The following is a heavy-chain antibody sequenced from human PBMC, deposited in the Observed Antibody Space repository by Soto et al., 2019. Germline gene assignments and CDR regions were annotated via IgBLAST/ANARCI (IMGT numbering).Heavy chain of an antibody. Sequence: GGSLRLSCAASGFTVSSNYMSWVRQAPGKGLEWVSVIYSGGSTYYADSVKGRFTISRDNSKNTLYLQMNSLRAEDTAVYYCARESYEHYYYGMDVWGQGTTVTVSS. J-gene: IGHJ6*02. CDR1: GFTVSSNY. CDR3: ARESYEHYYYGMDV. D-gene: IGHD1-26*01. V-gene: IGHV3-53*01. CDR2: IYSGGST.